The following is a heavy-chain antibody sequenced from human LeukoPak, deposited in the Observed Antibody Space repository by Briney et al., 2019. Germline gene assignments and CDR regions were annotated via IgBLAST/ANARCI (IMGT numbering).Heavy chain of an antibody. D-gene: IGHD4-17*01. V-gene: IGHV1-24*01. CDR1: GYRLTELY. J-gene: IGHJ3*01. CDR2: FDPEDDRG. CDR3: AAPSARPTVTTWSAFDL. Sequence: ASVKVSCKVSGYRLTELYIYWVRQAPGEGPEWMGGFDPEDDRGIYAQKFQGRVTMTEDTSTNTAYMELSSLRSEDSAMYYCAAPSARPTVTTWSAFDLWGQGTMVTVSS.